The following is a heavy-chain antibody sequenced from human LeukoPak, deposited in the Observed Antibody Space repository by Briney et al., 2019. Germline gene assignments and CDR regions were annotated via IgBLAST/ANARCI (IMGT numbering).Heavy chain of an antibody. Sequence: SETLSLTCTVSGGSISSSRDYWAWIRQSPGKGLEWIGNIYPGGSTYYNPSLKSRVTISVDTSKTQFSLKLTSVTAADTAVYYCARLGSQAFDYWGQGTLVTVSS. CDR3: ARLGSQAFDY. CDR1: GGSISSSRDY. J-gene: IGHJ4*02. V-gene: IGHV4-39*01. CDR2: IYPGGST.